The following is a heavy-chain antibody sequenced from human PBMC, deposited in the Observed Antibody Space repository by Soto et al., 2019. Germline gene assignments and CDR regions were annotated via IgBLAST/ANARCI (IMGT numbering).Heavy chain of an antibody. CDR1: GFIFSNYG. J-gene: IGHJ4*02. CDR3: AKWAGHCISTTCFRAFDY. D-gene: IGHD2-2*03. Sequence: PGGSLRLSCAASGFIFSNYGMSWVRQAPGKGLEWVSAISGSGDSTYYADSLRGRFTISRDNSKNTLYLQVNSLRAEDTAVYYCAKWAGHCISTTCFRAFDYWGQGTLVTVSS. CDR2: ISGSGDST. V-gene: IGHV3-23*01.